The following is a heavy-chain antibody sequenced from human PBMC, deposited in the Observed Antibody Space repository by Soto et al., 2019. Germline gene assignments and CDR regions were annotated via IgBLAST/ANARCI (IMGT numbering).Heavy chain of an antibody. CDR2: INAGNGNT. CDR3: ARAPRGPYEYVWGSYLNP. D-gene: IGHD3-16*02. CDR1: GYTFTSYA. J-gene: IGHJ1*01. Sequence: QVQLVQSGAEVKKPGASVKVSCKASGYTFTSYAMHWVRQAPGQRLEWMGWINAGNGNTKYSQKFQGRVTMTRDTSASTDYMELSSLRSEDTAVYYCARAPRGPYEYVWGSYLNPWGQGTLFTVSS. V-gene: IGHV1-3*01.